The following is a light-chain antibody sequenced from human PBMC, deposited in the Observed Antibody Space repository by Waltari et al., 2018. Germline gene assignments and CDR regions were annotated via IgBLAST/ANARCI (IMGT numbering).Light chain of an antibody. Sequence: DIVLTQSPESLVLFLGERATINCKTSQRFFYSLNNKNYLAWYQQRPGPPPKVLIYWAAPRESGVPDRFSGSGSRTIFTLTVSRRQAEDVAVYDRQQDYTSPQFGQGTRLVIK. CDR3: QQDYTSPQ. CDR2: WAA. J-gene: IGKJ5*01. V-gene: IGKV4-1*01. CDR1: QRFFYSLNNKNY.